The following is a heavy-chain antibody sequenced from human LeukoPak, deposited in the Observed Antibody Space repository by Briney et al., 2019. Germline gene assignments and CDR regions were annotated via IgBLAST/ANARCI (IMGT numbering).Heavy chain of an antibody. CDR3: AKDMGDEYSSGQPGDY. CDR2: ISWNSGSI. Sequence: PGGSLRLSCAASGFTFSTYAMSWVRQAPGKGLEWVSGISWNSGSIGYADSVKGRFTISRDNAKNSLYLQMNSLRAEDTALYYCAKDMGDEYSSGQPGDYWGQGTLVTVSS. D-gene: IGHD6-19*01. CDR1: GFTFSTYA. V-gene: IGHV3-9*01. J-gene: IGHJ4*02.